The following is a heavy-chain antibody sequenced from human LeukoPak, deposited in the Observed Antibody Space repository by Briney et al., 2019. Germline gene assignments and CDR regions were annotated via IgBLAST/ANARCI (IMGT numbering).Heavy chain of an antibody. CDR2: IFHSGST. CDR1: GASIIGPKW. V-gene: IGHV4-4*02. Sequence: ASGTLSLTCTVSGASIIGPKWWNWVRLSPGKGMEWIGEIFHSGSTHYNPSLKSRVTISVDTSKNQFSLILTSVTDADTAVYYCATSSGWYRYDSWGQGTLVTVSS. CDR3: ATSSGWYRYDS. J-gene: IGHJ4*02. D-gene: IGHD6-19*01.